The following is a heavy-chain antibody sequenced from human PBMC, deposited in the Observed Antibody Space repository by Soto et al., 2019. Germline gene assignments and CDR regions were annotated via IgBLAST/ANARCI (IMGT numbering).Heavy chain of an antibody. D-gene: IGHD2-15*01. J-gene: IGHJ6*02. Sequence: EVQLVESGGGFIQPGGSLRLSCAASGLPISNAWMNWVRQAPGKGLEWVGRIKTKGEGGPTDYAAAVKGRFTVSRDDSKNTLHLQMNSLKTEDTAVYYGTTGSVEGVWGQGTTVTVSS. CDR2: IKTKGEGGPT. CDR1: GLPISNAW. V-gene: IGHV3-15*07. CDR3: TTGSVEGV.